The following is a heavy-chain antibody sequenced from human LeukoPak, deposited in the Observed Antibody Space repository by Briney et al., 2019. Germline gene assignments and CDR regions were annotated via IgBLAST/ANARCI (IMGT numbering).Heavy chain of an antibody. V-gene: IGHV4-59*12. CDR1: GGSIGTYS. Sequence: TSETLSLTCTVSGGSIGTYSWNWIRQPPGKGLEWIGYIYYSGTTNYNPSLKSRVTMSVDTSKNQFSLKLSSVTAADTAVYYCARDAPHGIGHDAFDIWGQGTIVTVSS. CDR2: IYYSGTT. D-gene: IGHD1-26*01. CDR3: ARDAPHGIGHDAFDI. J-gene: IGHJ3*02.